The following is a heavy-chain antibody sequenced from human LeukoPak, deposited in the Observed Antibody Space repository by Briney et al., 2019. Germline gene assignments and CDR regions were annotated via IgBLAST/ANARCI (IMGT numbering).Heavy chain of an antibody. D-gene: IGHD3-22*01. Sequence: SETLSLTCAVYGGSFSGYYWSWIRQPPGKGREGIGEINHSGSTNYNPSLKSRVTISVDTSKNQFSLKLSSVTAADTAVYYCARGSSVDSSGYYHYDYWGQGTLVTVSS. V-gene: IGHV4-34*01. CDR1: GGSFSGYY. J-gene: IGHJ4*02. CDR3: ARGSSVDSSGYYHYDY. CDR2: INHSGST.